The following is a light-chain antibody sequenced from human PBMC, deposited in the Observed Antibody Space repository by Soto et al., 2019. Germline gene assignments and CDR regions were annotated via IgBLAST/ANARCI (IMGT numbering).Light chain of an antibody. V-gene: IGKV1-39*01. CDR1: QYISSY. CDR2: GAY. Sequence: DIQMTQSPSSLSASVGDRVTITCRASQYISSYVNWYQQKPGKAHKFLIYGAYDLQRGVQSRFSGSGSGTDFTLTIKSLQPEDFATYYCKQSYSRPLTFGPGTKVDNK. CDR3: KQSYSRPLT. J-gene: IGKJ3*01.